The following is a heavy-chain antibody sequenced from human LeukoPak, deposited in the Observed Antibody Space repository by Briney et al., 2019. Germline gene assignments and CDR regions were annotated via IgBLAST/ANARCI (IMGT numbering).Heavy chain of an antibody. D-gene: IGHD5-12*01. CDR3: ARLVATIGILNYYMDV. Sequence: SETLSLTCTVSGGSISSSSYYWGWIRQPPGKGLEWIGSIYYSGSTYYNPSLKSRVTISVDTSKNQFSLKLSSVTAADTAVYYCARLVATIGILNYYMDVWGKGTTVTVS. CDR1: GGSISSSSYY. V-gene: IGHV4-39*01. CDR2: IYYSGST. J-gene: IGHJ6*03.